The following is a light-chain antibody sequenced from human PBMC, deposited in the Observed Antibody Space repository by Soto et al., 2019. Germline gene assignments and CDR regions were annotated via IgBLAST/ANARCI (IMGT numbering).Light chain of an antibody. CDR2: ENN. CDR3: GTWDSSLGAVL. J-gene: IGLJ2*01. V-gene: IGLV1-51*02. Sequence: QSVLTQPPSVSAAPGQTVTISCSGSSSNIGKNYVSWYQQLPRTAPKLLIHENNKRPSGIPDRFSGSKSGTSATLGITGLQTGDEADYYCGTWDSSLGAVLFGGGTKVPS. CDR1: SSNIGKNY.